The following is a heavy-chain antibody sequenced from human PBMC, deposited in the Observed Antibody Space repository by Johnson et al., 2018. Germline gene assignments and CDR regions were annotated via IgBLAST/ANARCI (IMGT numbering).Heavy chain of an antibody. CDR3: ARDYDFWSGYSFYGMDV. J-gene: IGHJ6*02. CDR1: GFTFSSYG. Sequence: QVQLVQSGGGVVQPGRSLRLSCAASGFTFSSYGMHWVRQAPGKGLEWVAVIWYDGSNNYYADSVKGRFTISRDNSKNTRYLQLNSLRAEATAVYYCARDYDFWSGYSFYGMDVWGQGTTVTVAS. V-gene: IGHV3-33*01. D-gene: IGHD3-3*01. CDR2: IWYDGSNN.